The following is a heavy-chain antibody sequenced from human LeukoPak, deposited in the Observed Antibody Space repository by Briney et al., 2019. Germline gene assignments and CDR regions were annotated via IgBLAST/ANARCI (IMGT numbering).Heavy chain of an antibody. Sequence: ASVKVSCKASGYTFNSYGISWVRQAPGQGLEWMGWISAYNGNTNYAQKLQGRVTMTTDTSTSTAYMELRSLRSDDTAVYYCARDWVKYSSLPYYFDYWGQGTLVTVSS. CDR1: GYTFNSYG. J-gene: IGHJ4*02. CDR3: ARDWVKYSSLPYYFDY. D-gene: IGHD6-19*01. CDR2: ISAYNGNT. V-gene: IGHV1-18*01.